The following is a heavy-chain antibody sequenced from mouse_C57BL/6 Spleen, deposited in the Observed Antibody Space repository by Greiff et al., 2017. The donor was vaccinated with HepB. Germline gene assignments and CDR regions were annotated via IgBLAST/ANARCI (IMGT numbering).Heavy chain of an antibody. V-gene: IGHV1-81*01. D-gene: IGHD4-1*01. CDR3: AKLGLYFDY. Sequence: VKLQQSGAELARPGASVKLSCKASGYTFTSYGISWVKQRTGQGLEWIGEIYPRSGNTYYNEKFKGKATLTADKSSSTAYMELRSLTSEDSAVYFCAKLGLYFDYWGQGTTLTVSS. CDR1: GYTFTSYG. CDR2: IYPRSGNT. J-gene: IGHJ2*01.